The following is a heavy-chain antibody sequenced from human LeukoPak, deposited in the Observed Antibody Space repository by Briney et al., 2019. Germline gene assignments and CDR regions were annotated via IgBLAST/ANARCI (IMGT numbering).Heavy chain of an antibody. J-gene: IGHJ6*02. D-gene: IGHD5-12*01. CDR2: INPSGGST. CDR1: GYTFTSYY. CDR3: ARDEVVATIGGTKYYYGMDV. V-gene: IGHV1-46*01. Sequence: RASVKVSCKASGYTFTSYYMHWVRQAPGQGLEWMGIINPSGGSTSYAQKFQGRVTMTRDTSTSTVYMELSSLRSEDTAVYYCARDEVVATIGGTKYYYGMDVWGQRTTVTVSS.